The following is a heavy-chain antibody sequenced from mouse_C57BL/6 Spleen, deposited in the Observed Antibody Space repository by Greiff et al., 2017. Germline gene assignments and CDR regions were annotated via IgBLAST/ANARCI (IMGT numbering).Heavy chain of an antibody. Sequence: EVKLVESGGGLVKPGGSLKLSCAASGFTFSSYAMSWVRQTPEKRLEWVATISDGGSYTYYPDNVKGRFTISRDNAKNNLYLQMSHLKSEDTAMYYCARGLRFITTVVDYFDYWGQGTTLTVSS. D-gene: IGHD1-1*01. J-gene: IGHJ2*01. CDR3: ARGLRFITTVVDYFDY. CDR2: ISDGGSYT. V-gene: IGHV5-4*03. CDR1: GFTFSSYA.